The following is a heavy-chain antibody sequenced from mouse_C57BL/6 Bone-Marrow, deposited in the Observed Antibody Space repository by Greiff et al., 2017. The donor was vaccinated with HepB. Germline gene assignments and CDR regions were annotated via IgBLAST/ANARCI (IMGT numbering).Heavy chain of an antibody. Sequence: VQGVESGAELVRPGASVKLSCKASGYTFTDYYINWVKQRPGQGLEWIARIYPGSGNTYYNEKFKGKATLTAEKSSSTAYMQLSSLPSEDSAVYFCARWGPLYYGSSYYAMDYWGQGTSVTVSS. CDR2: IYPGSGNT. V-gene: IGHV1-76*01. CDR1: GYTFTDYY. CDR3: ARWGPLYYGSSYYAMDY. J-gene: IGHJ4*01. D-gene: IGHD1-1*01.